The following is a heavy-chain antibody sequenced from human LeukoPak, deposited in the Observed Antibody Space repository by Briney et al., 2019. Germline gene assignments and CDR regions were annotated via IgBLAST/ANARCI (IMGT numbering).Heavy chain of an antibody. CDR1: GFTFSSYA. D-gene: IGHD6-13*01. J-gene: IGHJ4*02. Sequence: PGGSLRLSCAASGFTFSSYAMSWVRQAPGKGLEWVSAISGSGGSTYYADSVKGRFTISRDNSKNTLYLQMNSLRAEDTAVYYCAKDIGIAAASIYTYDYWGQGTLVTVSS. CDR3: AKDIGIAAASIYTYDY. CDR2: ISGSGGST. V-gene: IGHV3-23*01.